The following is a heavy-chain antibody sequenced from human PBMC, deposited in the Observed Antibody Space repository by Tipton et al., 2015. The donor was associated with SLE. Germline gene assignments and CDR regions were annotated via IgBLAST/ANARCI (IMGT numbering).Heavy chain of an antibody. Sequence: TLSLTCTVSGGSISSSSYYWGWIRQPPGKGLEWIGSIYYSGSTHYNPSLKSRATISVDTSKNQFSLKLSSVSAADTAVYYCARKSSGSGHYFDYWGQGTLVTVSS. CDR1: GGSISSSSYY. CDR3: ARKSSGSGHYFDY. V-gene: IGHV4-39*07. D-gene: IGHD3-22*01. J-gene: IGHJ4*02. CDR2: IYYSGST.